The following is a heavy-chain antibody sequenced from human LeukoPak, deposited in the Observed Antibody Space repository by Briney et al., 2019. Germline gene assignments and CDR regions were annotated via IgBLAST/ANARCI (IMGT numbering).Heavy chain of an antibody. D-gene: IGHD3-22*01. V-gene: IGHV1-69*05. CDR2: IIPIFGTA. Sequence: ASVKVPCKASGGTFSSYAISWVRQAPGQGLEWMGGIIPIFGTANYAQKFQGRVTITTDESTSTAYMELSSLRSEDTAVYYCARGVCDSSGYYSSYYFDYWGQRTLVTVSS. J-gene: IGHJ4*02. CDR3: ARGVCDSSGYYSSYYFDY. CDR1: GGTFSSYA.